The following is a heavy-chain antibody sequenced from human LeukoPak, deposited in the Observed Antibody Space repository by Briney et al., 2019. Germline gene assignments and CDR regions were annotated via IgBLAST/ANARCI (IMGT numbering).Heavy chain of an antibody. Sequence: PGGSLRLSCAASGLTFSSYAMHWVRQAPGKGLEWVAVISYDGSNKYYADSVKGRFTISRDNSKNTLYLQMNSLRAEDTAVYYCARGSERFLEWSPFDYWGQGTLVTVSS. CDR2: ISYDGSNK. J-gene: IGHJ4*02. D-gene: IGHD3-3*01. CDR3: ARGSERFLEWSPFDY. V-gene: IGHV3-30*04. CDR1: GLTFSSYA.